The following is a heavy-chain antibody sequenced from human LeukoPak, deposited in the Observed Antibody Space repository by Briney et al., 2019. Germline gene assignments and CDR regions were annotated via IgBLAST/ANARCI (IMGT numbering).Heavy chain of an antibody. Sequence: SQTLSPTCAISGDSVSSNSAAWNWIRQSPSRGLEWLGRTYYRSKWYNDYAVSVKSRITIIPDTSKNQFSLHLNSVTPEDTAVYYCASHSSSLDAFDIWGQGTMVTVSS. J-gene: IGHJ3*02. V-gene: IGHV6-1*01. CDR2: TYYRSKWYN. CDR1: GDSVSSNSAA. CDR3: ASHSSSLDAFDI. D-gene: IGHD6-13*01.